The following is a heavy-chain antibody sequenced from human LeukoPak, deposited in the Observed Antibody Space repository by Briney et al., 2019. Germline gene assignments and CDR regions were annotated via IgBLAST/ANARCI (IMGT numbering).Heavy chain of an antibody. Sequence: PGGSLRLSCAASGFTFSDYNMRWIRQAPGKGLEWVSSISRSGSTKYYADSVKGRFTISRDNAKNSLYLQMNSLRAEDTAVYYCARGADNSGSFVILDYWGQGTLVTVSS. J-gene: IGHJ4*02. CDR3: ARGADNSGSFVILDY. CDR1: GFTFSDYN. CDR2: ISRSGSTK. V-gene: IGHV3-11*04. D-gene: IGHD3-10*01.